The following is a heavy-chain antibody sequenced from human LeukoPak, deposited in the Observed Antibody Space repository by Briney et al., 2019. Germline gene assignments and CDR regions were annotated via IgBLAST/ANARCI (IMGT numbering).Heavy chain of an antibody. CDR2: FDPEDGEP. CDR1: GYRLTDLS. CDR3: AKSHGDYRLLDY. D-gene: IGHD4-17*01. V-gene: IGHV1-24*01. J-gene: IGHJ4*02. Sequence: ASVTVSCTVSGYRLTDLSLHWVRQAPGKGLEGVGGFDPEDGEPIYAQKFQGRLSMTEDTSKDTGYIELTPLTSEDTALNYCAKSHGDYRLLDYWGQGTLVPVSS.